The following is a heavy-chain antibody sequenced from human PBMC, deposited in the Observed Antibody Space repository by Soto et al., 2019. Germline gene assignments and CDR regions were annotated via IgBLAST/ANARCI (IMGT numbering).Heavy chain of an antibody. D-gene: IGHD6-6*01. Sequence: TLSLTCSVSGASISSGGYYWSWIRQLPGKGLEWIGFIYHSASTYYNPSLKSRAIISVDTSKNQVSLKLSSVTAADTALYYCARCSLVVVPVPGFDPWGQGTLVTVSS. CDR3: ARCSLVVVPVPGFDP. V-gene: IGHV4-31*03. CDR1: GASISSGGYY. J-gene: IGHJ5*02. CDR2: IYHSAST.